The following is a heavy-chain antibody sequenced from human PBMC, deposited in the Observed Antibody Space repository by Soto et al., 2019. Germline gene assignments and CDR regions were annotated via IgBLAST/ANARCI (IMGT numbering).Heavy chain of an antibody. V-gene: IGHV3-53*01. CDR3: ARAMPGWPSDS. D-gene: IGHD2-2*01. CDR1: GFTVSGTY. J-gene: IGHJ5*01. CDR2: IYRDDST. Sequence: EGQLVESGGGVFQPGGSLTLSCAVSGFTVSGTYMTWVRQAPGKGLQCVSVIYRDDSTYYSDSVKGRFTISRDNAENTLFLHMNNLRVDDTAIYYCARAMPGWPSDSWGRGTLVTVSA.